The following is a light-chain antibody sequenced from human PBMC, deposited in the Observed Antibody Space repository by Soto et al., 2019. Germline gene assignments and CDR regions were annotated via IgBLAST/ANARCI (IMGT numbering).Light chain of an antibody. CDR2: AAS. CDR1: QGISSY. CDR3: QQLNSYLIT. Sequence: DIQLTQSPSFLSASVGDRVTITCRASQGISSYLAWYQQKPGKAPKLLIYAASTLQSGVPSRFSGSGSGTEFPLTISSLQPEDFATYYCQQLNSYLITFGQGTRLAIK. J-gene: IGKJ5*01. V-gene: IGKV1-9*01.